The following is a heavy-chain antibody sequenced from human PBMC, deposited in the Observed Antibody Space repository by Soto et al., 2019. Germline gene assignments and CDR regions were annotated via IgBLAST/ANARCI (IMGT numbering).Heavy chain of an antibody. V-gene: IGHV1-2*04. CDR2: INPNSGGT. D-gene: IGHD1-26*01. J-gene: IGHJ6*02. Sequence: GASVKVSCKASGYTFTGYYMHWVRQAPGQGLEWMGWINPNSGGTNYAQKFQGWVTMTRDTSISTAYMELSRLRSDDTAVYYCARGEGGGSYPNPYYYYYGMDVWGQGTTVTVSS. CDR3: ARGEGGGSYPNPYYYYYGMDV. CDR1: GYTFTGYY.